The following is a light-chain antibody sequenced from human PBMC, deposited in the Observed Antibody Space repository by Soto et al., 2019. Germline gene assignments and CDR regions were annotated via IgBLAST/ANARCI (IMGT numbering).Light chain of an antibody. V-gene: IGLV2-14*01. CDR2: EVS. J-gene: IGLJ1*01. CDR3: SSYTSASTLYV. CDR1: NSDVGGYKY. Sequence: QSVLTQPASVSGSPVQSITISCAGTNSDVGGYKYVPWYQQNPGKAPKLIIYEVSSRPSGVSNRFSGSKSGNTASLTISGLQAEDEADYYCSSYTSASTLYVFGSGTKVTVL.